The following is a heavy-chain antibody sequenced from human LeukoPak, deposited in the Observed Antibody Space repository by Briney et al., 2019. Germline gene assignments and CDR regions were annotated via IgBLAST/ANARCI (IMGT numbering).Heavy chain of an antibody. D-gene: IGHD5-24*01. Sequence: GGSLRLSCAASGFTFGSYTMTWVRQAPGKGLEWVSAISGSGGDTYYADSVKGRFTISRDNSKNTLFLQMNSLRAEDTAVYYCARGAGYNYPYYFDYWGQGTLVTVSS. CDR3: ARGAGYNYPYYFDY. V-gene: IGHV3-23*01. CDR2: ISGSGGDT. CDR1: GFTFGSYT. J-gene: IGHJ4*02.